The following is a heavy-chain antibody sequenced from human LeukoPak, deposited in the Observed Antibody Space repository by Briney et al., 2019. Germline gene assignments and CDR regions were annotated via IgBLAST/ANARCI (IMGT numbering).Heavy chain of an antibody. J-gene: IGHJ4*02. CDR3: ARPYYDFWSGYDY. CDR2: INPNSGGT. Sequence: GSSVKVSCKASGYTFTGYYMHWVRQAPGQGLEWMGWINPNSGGTNYARKFQGRVTMTRDTSISTAYMELSRLRSDDTAVYYCARPYYDFWSGYDYWGQGTLVTVSS. D-gene: IGHD3-3*01. CDR1: GYTFTGYY. V-gene: IGHV1-2*02.